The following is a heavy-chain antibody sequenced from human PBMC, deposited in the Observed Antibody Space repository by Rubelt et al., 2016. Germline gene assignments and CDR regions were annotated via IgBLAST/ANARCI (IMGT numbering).Heavy chain of an antibody. CDR2: ITSNSGST. CDR1: GFTFSSYT. D-gene: IGHD5-18*01. V-gene: IGHV3-23*04. Sequence: EVQLVESGGGLVQPGGSLRLSSAASGFTFSSYTMNWVRQAPGKGLEWVSSITSNSGSTYYADSVKGRLTISRDNPKQTLYLQINSLRAEDTAVYYCAKDLGSGYSYGYFDYWGQGTLVTVSS. J-gene: IGHJ4*02. CDR3: AKDLGSGYSYGYFDY.